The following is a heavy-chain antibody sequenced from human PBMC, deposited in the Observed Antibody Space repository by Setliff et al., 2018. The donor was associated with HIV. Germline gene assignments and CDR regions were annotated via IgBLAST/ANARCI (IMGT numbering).Heavy chain of an antibody. Sequence: SETLSLTCEVYGGSFSDYYYTWIRQSPGKGLEWIGEINHSANTMDNASLKGRVTLSVDASKSQFSLKLSSVTAADTAMYYCARGYKQWLVIDYYYYHYMDAWGKGTTVTVSS. D-gene: IGHD6-19*01. V-gene: IGHV4-34*10. CDR2: INHSANT. CDR3: ARGYKQWLVIDYYYYHYMDA. CDR1: GGSFSDYY. J-gene: IGHJ6*03.